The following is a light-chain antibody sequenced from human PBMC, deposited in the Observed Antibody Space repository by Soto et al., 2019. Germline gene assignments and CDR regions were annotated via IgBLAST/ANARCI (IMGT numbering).Light chain of an antibody. CDR1: SSDIGAYKY. J-gene: IGLJ1*01. CDR3: SSFTSRSTSV. CDR2: EVS. Sequence: SVLTQPASVSGSPGQSITISCTGTSSDIGAYKYVSWYQQHPGKAPKLLIHEVSNRPSGVSDRFSGSKSGNTASLTISGLQAEDEADYYCSSFTSRSTSVFGTGTKVTVL. V-gene: IGLV2-14*01.